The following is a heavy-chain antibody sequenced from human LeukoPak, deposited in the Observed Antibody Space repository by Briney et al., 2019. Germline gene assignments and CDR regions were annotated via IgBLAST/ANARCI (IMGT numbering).Heavy chain of an antibody. CDR2: MWYDGSNK. J-gene: IGHJ4*02. CDR3: ARNRRYYDSSGLPHFDY. V-gene: IGHV3-33*01. D-gene: IGHD3-22*01. CDR1: GFTFSSHG. Sequence: GRSLRLSCAVSGFTFSSHGMHWVRQAPGKGLEWVADMWYDGSNKYYADSVKGRFTISRDNSKNTLYLQMNSLRAEDTAVYYCARNRRYYDSSGLPHFDYWGQGTLVTFSS.